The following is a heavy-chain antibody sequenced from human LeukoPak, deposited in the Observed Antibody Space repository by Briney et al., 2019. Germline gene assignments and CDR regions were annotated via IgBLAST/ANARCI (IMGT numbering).Heavy chain of an antibody. CDR3: ARGTHRGYSYGYDY. Sequence: SETLSLTCTVSGGSISSGGYYWSWIRQHPGKGLEWIGYIYYSGSTNYNPSLKSRITISVDTSKNQFSLKLTSVTAADTAVYYCARGTHRGYSYGYDYWGQGTLVTVSS. CDR1: GGSISSGGYY. V-gene: IGHV4-61*08. D-gene: IGHD5-18*01. CDR2: IYYSGST. J-gene: IGHJ4*02.